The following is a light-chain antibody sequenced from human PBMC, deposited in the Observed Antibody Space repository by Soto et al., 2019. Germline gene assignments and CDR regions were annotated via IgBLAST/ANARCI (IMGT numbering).Light chain of an antibody. CDR2: AVS. Sequence: EIVMTQPPGTLSASPGQRATLSCRASQSVSSNLAWYQQKPGQAPRLLIYAVSTRATGIPARFSGSESGTEFTLTISSLQCEDFAVYYCQEYNKWPLTFGRGTKVEIK. CDR3: QEYNKWPLT. J-gene: IGKJ1*01. V-gene: IGKV3-15*01. CDR1: QSVSSN.